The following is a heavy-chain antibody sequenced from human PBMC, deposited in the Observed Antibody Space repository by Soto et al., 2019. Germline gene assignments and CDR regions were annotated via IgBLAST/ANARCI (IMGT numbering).Heavy chain of an antibody. CDR1: GFTFATYT. Sequence: EVQLLESGGDLVQPGGSLRLSCAASGFTFATYTMSWVRQTPGKGLEWVSAITGSGDRTYYADPVKGRFTMSRDNSKNTVYLQMSSLRAEDTAVYYCGKNSEATIRVGYDYWGQGTLVTVSS. CDR3: GKNSEATIRVGYDY. V-gene: IGHV3-23*01. J-gene: IGHJ4*02. D-gene: IGHD5-12*01. CDR2: ITGSGDRT.